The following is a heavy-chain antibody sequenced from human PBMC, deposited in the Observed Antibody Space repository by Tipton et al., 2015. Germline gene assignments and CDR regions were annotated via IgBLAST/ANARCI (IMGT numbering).Heavy chain of an antibody. J-gene: IGHJ5*02. Sequence: VQLVQSAAEMKKPGESLKISCKGSGYSFSDHWIGWVRQMPGKGLEWMGIIYSGDSDAKYSPSFEGQVTISADKSINTAYLQWRSLKTSDTAMYYCARGYSPRRWFDPWGQGTLVTVSS. CDR2: IYSGDSDA. CDR3: ARGYSPRRWFDP. D-gene: IGHD5-18*01. V-gene: IGHV5-51*01. CDR1: GYSFSDHW.